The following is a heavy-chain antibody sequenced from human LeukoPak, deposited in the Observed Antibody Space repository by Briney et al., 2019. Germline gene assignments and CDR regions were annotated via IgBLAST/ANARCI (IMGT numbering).Heavy chain of an antibody. D-gene: IGHD3/OR15-3a*01. Sequence: GGSLRLSCAASGFTFSSYGMHWVRQAPGKGLEWVAVISYDGSNKYYADSVKGRFTISRDNSKNTLYLQMNSLRAEDTAVYYCEIRGDNNDLSWGQGTLVTVSS. CDR2: ISYDGSNK. CDR1: GFTFSSYG. CDR3: EIRGDNNDLS. J-gene: IGHJ5*02. V-gene: IGHV3-30*03.